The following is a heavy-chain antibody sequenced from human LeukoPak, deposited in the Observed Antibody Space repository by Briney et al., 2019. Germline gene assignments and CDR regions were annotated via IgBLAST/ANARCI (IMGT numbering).Heavy chain of an antibody. J-gene: IGHJ3*02. V-gene: IGHV4-59*01. CDR3: ARVGGYSSSSFGLPWVRDDAFDI. Sequence: SETLSLTCTVSGGSISSYYWSWIRQPPGKGLEWVGDIYYSGSTNYNPSLKSRVTISVDTSKNQFSLKLSSVTAADTAVYYCARVGGYSSSSFGLPWVRDDAFDIWGQGTMVTVSS. CDR1: GGSISSYY. CDR2: IYYSGST. D-gene: IGHD6-6*01.